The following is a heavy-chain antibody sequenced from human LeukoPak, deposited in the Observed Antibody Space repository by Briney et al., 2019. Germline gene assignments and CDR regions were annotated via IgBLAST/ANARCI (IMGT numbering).Heavy chain of an antibody. CDR1: GGSISSSDYY. Sequence: SETLSLTCTVSGGSISSSDYYWGWIRQPPGKGLEWIGSIYYSGSTYYNPSLKSRVTISIDTSKNQFSLKLSSVAATETAVYYCASAPSGPFEIWGQGTMVTVSS. CDR2: IYYSGST. CDR3: ASAPSGPFEI. V-gene: IGHV4-39*01. J-gene: IGHJ3*02.